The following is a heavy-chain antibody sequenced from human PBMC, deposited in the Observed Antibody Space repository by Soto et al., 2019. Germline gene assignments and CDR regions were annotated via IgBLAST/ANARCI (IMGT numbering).Heavy chain of an antibody. CDR2: IHPGDFIT. J-gene: IGHJ4*02. Sequence: GESLKISCSTSGYSFTTYWIGWVRQMPGKGLEWVGIIHPGDFITRYSPSFQGQVTISADKSISTAYLQWSSLKASDTAIYYCARSRTYGGNAFDSWGQGTLVTVSS. CDR3: ARSRTYGGNAFDS. V-gene: IGHV5-51*01. D-gene: IGHD2-15*01. CDR1: GYSFTTYW.